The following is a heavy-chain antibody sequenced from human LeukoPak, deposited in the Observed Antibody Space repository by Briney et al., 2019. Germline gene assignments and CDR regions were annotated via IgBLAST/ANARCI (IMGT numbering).Heavy chain of an antibody. D-gene: IGHD3-10*01. CDR3: ARVNFGELLLDY. CDR1: GGSISSSSYY. V-gene: IGHV4-39*07. Sequence: SETLSLTCTVSGGSISSSSYYWGWIRQPPGKGLEWIGSIYYSGSTYYNPSLKSRVIISVDTSKNQFSLKVNSVTAADTAVYYCARVNFGELLLDYWGQGTLVTVSS. J-gene: IGHJ4*02. CDR2: IYYSGST.